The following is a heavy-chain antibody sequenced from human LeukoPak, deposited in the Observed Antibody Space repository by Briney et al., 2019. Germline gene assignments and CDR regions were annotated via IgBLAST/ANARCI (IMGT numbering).Heavy chain of an antibody. CDR1: GYSFTYYW. J-gene: IGHJ4*02. Sequence: GVSLKISCKGSGYSFTYYWIGWVRRMPGKGLEWMGVIYPADSDTRYSPSFQGQVTISADKSTSTAYLQWSSLKASDTAMYYCARQDGRALYYFDYWGQGTLVTVSS. V-gene: IGHV5-51*01. D-gene: IGHD5-24*01. CDR3: ARQDGRALYYFDY. CDR2: IYPADSDT.